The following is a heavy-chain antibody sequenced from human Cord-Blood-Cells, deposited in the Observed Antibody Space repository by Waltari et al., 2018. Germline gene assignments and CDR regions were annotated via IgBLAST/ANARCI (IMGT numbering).Heavy chain of an antibody. J-gene: IGHJ4*02. CDR1: GGSFSGYY. CDR2: INHSGST. V-gene: IGHV4-34*01. CDR3: ASGNVVVTATTPPFDY. D-gene: IGHD2-21*02. Sequence: QVQLQQWGAGLLKPSETLSLTCAVYGGSFSGYYWSWIRQPPGKGLAWIGEINHSGSTNYNPSLKSRVTISVDTSKNQFSLKLSSVTAADTAVYYCASGNVVVTATTPPFDYWGQGTLVTVSS.